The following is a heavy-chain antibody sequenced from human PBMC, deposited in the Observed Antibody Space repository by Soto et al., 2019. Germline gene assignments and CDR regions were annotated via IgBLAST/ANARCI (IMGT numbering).Heavy chain of an antibody. CDR2: ISNTGGGT. CDR3: AKDRLAGNFDY. J-gene: IGHJ4*02. Sequence: PGGSLRLSCAASGFTFNNYAMNWVRQAPGMGLDWVATISNTGGGTYYADSVKGRFTISRDNSKNTLYLQMSSLIVEDTAVYYCAKDRLAGNFDYWGQGTQVTVSS. CDR1: GFTFNNYA. V-gene: IGHV3-23*01.